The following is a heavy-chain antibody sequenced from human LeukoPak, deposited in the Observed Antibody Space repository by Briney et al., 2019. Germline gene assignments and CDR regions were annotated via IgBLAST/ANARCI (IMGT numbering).Heavy chain of an antibody. CDR1: GFTFSSYA. V-gene: IGHV3-30*02. D-gene: IGHD3-3*01. J-gene: IGHJ4*02. Sequence: PGGSLRLSCAASGFTFSSYAMSWVRQAPGKGLEWVAFIRYDGSNKYYADSVKGRFTISRDNSKNTLYLQMNSLRAEDTAVYYCAKDTYSRGFFLVGYFDYWGQGTLVTVSS. CDR2: IRYDGSNK. CDR3: AKDTYSRGFFLVGYFDY.